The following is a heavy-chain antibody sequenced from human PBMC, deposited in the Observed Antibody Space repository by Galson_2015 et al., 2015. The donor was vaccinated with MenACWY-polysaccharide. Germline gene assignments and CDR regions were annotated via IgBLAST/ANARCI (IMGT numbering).Heavy chain of an antibody. CDR2: IKQDGSEK. CDR3: ARYRDSSGRRFDY. D-gene: IGHD6-19*01. V-gene: IGHV3-7*01. J-gene: IGHJ4*02. Sequence: SLRLSCAASGFTFSGFWMSWVRQAPGKGLEWVANIKQDGSEKYYVDSVKGRFTISRDNAENSLYLQMNSLRAEDTAVYYCARYRDSSGRRFDYWGQGTLVTVSS. CDR1: GFTFSGFW.